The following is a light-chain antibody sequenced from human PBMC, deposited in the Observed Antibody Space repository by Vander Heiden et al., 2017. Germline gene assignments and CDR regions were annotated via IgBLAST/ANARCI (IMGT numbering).Light chain of an antibody. Sequence: IHMTQSTSTRAESVGDRVTITGRASQSISSWLAWYRQKPGKAPKLLIYKASSLESGVPSRFSGSGSGTEFTLTISSLQPDDFATYYCQQYNSPSWTFGQGTKVEIK. CDR1: QSISSW. V-gene: IGKV1-5*03. CDR2: KAS. CDR3: QQYNSPSWT. J-gene: IGKJ1*01.